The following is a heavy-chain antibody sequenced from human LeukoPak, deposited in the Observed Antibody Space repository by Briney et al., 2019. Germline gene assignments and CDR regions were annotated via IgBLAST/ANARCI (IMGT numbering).Heavy chain of an antibody. D-gene: IGHD3-10*01. CDR1: GITVSSNY. J-gene: IGHJ3*02. CDR3: SGSYYRGAFDI. V-gene: IGHV3-66*01. CDR2: INSGGVT. Sequence: GGSLRLSCAASGITVSSNYMNWVRQAPGKGLEWVSLINSGGVTYYADSVKGRFTISRDNSKNTLYLQMNSLRAEDTAVYYCSGSYYRGAFDIWGQGTMVTVSS.